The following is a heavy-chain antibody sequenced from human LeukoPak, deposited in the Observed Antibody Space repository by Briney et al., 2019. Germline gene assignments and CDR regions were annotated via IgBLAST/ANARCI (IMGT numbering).Heavy chain of an antibody. CDR3: ARASTYYYDSSGYYDY. D-gene: IGHD3-22*01. V-gene: IGHV3-7*01. CDR1: GFTFSSYW. CDR2: INHNGNVN. J-gene: IGHJ4*02. Sequence: GGSLRLSCAASGFTFSSYWMNWARQAPGKGLEWVASINHNGNVNYYVDSVKGRFTISRDNAKNTLYLQMNSLRAEDTAVYYCARASTYYYDSSGYYDYWGQGTLVTVSS.